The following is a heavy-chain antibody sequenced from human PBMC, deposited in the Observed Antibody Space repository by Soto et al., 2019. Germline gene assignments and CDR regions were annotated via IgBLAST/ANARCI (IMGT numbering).Heavy chain of an antibody. J-gene: IGHJ4*02. CDR3: ARHPGYAVPTVYATHYFNY. Sequence: QLQLQESGPGLVKPSETLSLTCTVSGDSISSNKYYCGWLRQPPGKGLEWIGSIDYSGSTYYNPSLKSRVTMSVDTSKSQFSLKLSSVTAADTAVYYCARHPGYAVPTVYATHYFNYWGQGILVTV. CDR1: GDSISSNKYY. V-gene: IGHV4-39*01. CDR2: IDYSGST. D-gene: IGHD2-8*01.